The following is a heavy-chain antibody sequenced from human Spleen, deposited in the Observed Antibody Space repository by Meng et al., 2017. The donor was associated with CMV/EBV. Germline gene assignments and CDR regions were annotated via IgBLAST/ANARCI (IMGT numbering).Heavy chain of an antibody. D-gene: IGHD2-2*01. J-gene: IGHJ5*02. V-gene: IGHV1-2*02. CDR3: ARGGAYCSSTSCWFDP. Sequence: SGGTFSSYAISWVRQAPGQGLEWMGGIIPNSGGTNYAQKFQGRVTMTRDTSISTAYMELSRLRSDDTAVYYCARGGAYCSSTSCWFDPWGQGTLVTSPQ. CDR2: IIPNSGGT. CDR1: GGTFSSYA.